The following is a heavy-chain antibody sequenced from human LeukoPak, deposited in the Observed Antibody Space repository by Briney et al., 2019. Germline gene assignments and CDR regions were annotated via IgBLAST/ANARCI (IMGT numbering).Heavy chain of an antibody. D-gene: IGHD3-10*01. Sequence: GASVKVSCKASGYTFTSYGISWVRQAPGQGLEWMGWISAYNGNTNYAQKLQGRVTMTTDTSTSTAYMEVRSLRSDDTAVYYCARAGYGSGSYYWSWFDPWGQGTLVTVSS. CDR3: ARAGYGSGSYYWSWFDP. J-gene: IGHJ5*02. CDR1: GYTFTSYG. CDR2: ISAYNGNT. V-gene: IGHV1-18*01.